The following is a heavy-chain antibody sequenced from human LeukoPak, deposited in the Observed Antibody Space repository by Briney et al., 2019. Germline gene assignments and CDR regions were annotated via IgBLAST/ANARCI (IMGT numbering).Heavy chain of an antibody. CDR3: AKAPTRTGSYLYMDV. CDR2: ISWDGGST. V-gene: IGHV3-43*01. J-gene: IGHJ6*03. Sequence: GGSLRLSCAASGFTFSNHGMNWVRQAPGKGLEWVSLISWDGGSTYYADSVKGRFTISRDNSKNSLYLQMNSLRTEDTALYYCAKAPTRTGSYLYMDVWGKGTTVTVSS. CDR1: GFTFSNHG. D-gene: IGHD3-10*01.